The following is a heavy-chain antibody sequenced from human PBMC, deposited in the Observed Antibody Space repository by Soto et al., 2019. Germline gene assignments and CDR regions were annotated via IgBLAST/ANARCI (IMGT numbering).Heavy chain of an antibody. CDR2: ISGSGGST. CDR1: GYPFSNYA. D-gene: IGHD1-7*01. CDR3: AKKGGGTAA. J-gene: IGHJ5*02. V-gene: IGHV3-23*01. Sequence: EVQLLDSGGGLVQPGGSLRLSCVASGYPFSNYAMSWVRQAPGKGLEWVSGISGSGGSTDYADSVKGRFTISRDNSKNTLYLQMNSLRAEDTAVYYCAKKGGGTAAWGQGTLVTVSS.